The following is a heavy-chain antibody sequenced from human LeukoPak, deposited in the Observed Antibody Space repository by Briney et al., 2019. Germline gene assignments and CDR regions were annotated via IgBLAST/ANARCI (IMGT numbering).Heavy chain of an antibody. J-gene: IGHJ4*02. CDR1: GYTFTGYY. Sequence: GASVEVSCKASGYTFTGYYMHWVRQAPGQGLEWMGWINPNSGGTNYAQKFQGRVTMTRDTSISTAYMELSRLRSDDTAVYYCARGPCGGDCYWEDYWGQGTLVTVSS. CDR2: INPNSGGT. V-gene: IGHV1-2*02. CDR3: ARGPCGGDCYWEDY. D-gene: IGHD2-21*02.